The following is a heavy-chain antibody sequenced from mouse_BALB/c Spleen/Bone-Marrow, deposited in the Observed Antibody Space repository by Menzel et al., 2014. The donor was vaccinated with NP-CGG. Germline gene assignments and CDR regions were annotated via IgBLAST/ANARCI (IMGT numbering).Heavy chain of an antibody. CDR1: GFTFTDYY. Sequence: VQLKESGGGLVQPGGSLRLSCATSGFTFTDYYVNWVRQPPGKALEWLGFIRNKANGYTTEYSASVKGRFTISRDNSQSILYLQMNTLRAEDSATYYCARGKGGILLDCWGQGTTLTVSS. J-gene: IGHJ2*01. V-gene: IGHV7-3*02. D-gene: IGHD1-1*02. CDR3: ARGKGGILLDC. CDR2: IRNKANGYTT.